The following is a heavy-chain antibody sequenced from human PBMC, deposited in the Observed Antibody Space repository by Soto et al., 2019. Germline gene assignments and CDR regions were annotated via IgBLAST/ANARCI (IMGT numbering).Heavy chain of an antibody. CDR3: AREVAADGTFREDVFDI. CDR1: GSTFSTQA. J-gene: IGHJ3*02. Sequence: GSPVTFSCRPPGSTFSTQAINYVRQAPGQGLEWMGRIIPIFSTTNYAQKFQGRVTMTADESTITAYLELSSLKHDDTAVYYCAREVAADGTFREDVFDIWGQGTLVTVS. D-gene: IGHD6-13*01. CDR2: IIPIFSTT. V-gene: IGHV1-69*13.